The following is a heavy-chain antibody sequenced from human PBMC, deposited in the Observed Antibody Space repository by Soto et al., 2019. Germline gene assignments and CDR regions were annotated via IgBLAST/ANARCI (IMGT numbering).Heavy chain of an antibody. CDR1: GYTFTSYA. D-gene: IGHD3-22*01. Sequence: ASVKVSCKASGYTFTSYAMHWVRQAPGQRLEWMGWINAGNGNTKYSQKFQGRVTITRDTSASTAYMELSSLRSEDTAVYYCARAGEWHYYDSSGYYPSGFDPWGQGTLVTVSS. CDR3: ARAGEWHYYDSSGYYPSGFDP. V-gene: IGHV1-3*01. CDR2: INAGNGNT. J-gene: IGHJ5*02.